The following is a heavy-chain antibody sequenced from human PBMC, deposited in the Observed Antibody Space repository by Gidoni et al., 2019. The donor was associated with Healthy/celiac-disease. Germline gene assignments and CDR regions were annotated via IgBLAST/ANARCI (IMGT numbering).Heavy chain of an antibody. V-gene: IGHV4-39*01. Sequence: QLQLQESGPGLVKPSETLSLTCTVSGGSISSSSYYWGWLSQPPGKGLEWIGSIYYSGSTYYHPSLKCRVTISVDTSKNQFSLKLSSVTAADTAVYYCARQTSEMDWLWRGVAGYYYGMDVWGQGTTVTVSS. CDR2: IYYSGST. CDR3: ARQTSEMDWLWRGVAGYYYGMDV. CDR1: GGSISSSSYY. J-gene: IGHJ6*02. D-gene: IGHD3-9*01.